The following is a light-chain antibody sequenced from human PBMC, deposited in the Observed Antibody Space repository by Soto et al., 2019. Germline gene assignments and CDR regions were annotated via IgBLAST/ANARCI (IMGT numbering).Light chain of an antibody. CDR1: QSVSSY. CDR3: QQYGSSSQT. CDR2: GAS. J-gene: IGKJ1*01. V-gene: IGKV3-20*01. Sequence: EIVLAQSPATLSLSPGERATVSCRSSQSVSSYLAWYRQKPGQAPRLLIYGASRRATGVPDRFSGSGSGTDFTLTISRLEPEDFAVYYCQQYGSSSQTFGQGTKVDI.